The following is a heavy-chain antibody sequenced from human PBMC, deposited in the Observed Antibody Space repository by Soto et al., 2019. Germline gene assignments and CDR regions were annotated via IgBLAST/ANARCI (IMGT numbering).Heavy chain of an antibody. J-gene: IGHJ4*02. CDR3: ARGGGGSYLGLDY. D-gene: IGHD1-26*01. CDR2: IYHSGST. CDR1: GGSISSGGYS. Sequence: SETLSLTCAVSGGSISSGGYSWSWIRQPPGKGLEWIGYIYHSGSTYYNPSLKSRVTISVDRSKNQFSLKLSSVTAADTAVYYCARGGGGSYLGLDYWGQGTLVTVSS. V-gene: IGHV4-30-2*01.